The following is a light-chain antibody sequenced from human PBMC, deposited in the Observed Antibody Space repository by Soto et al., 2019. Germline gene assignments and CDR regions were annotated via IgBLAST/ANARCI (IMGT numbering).Light chain of an antibody. J-gene: IGKJ2*01. V-gene: IGKV1-5*01. CDR2: DAS. CDR3: QQYNSYSPLYT. CDR1: QSISSW. Sequence: DIQMTQSPSTLSASVGDRVTITCRASQSISSWLAWYQQKPGKAPKLLIYDASSLESGVPSRFSGSGSGTEFTLTICSLQPDDFATYYCQQYNSYSPLYTFGQGTKLEIK.